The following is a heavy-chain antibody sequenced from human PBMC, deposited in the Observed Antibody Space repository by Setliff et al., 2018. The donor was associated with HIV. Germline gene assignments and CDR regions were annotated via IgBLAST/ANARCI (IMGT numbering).Heavy chain of an antibody. V-gene: IGHV4-61*02. J-gene: IGHJ4*02. D-gene: IGHD1-1*01. CDR3: ARGGDGYNPGGGTFDH. Sequence: LSLTCTVSGVSINSGNYYWGWIRQPAGKRLEWSGRIYSSGNTNYNPSLKSRVTISADTSKNQFSLRLKSVTATETAVYYCARGGDGYNPGGGTFDHWGQGTLVTVSS. CDR1: GVSINSGNYY. CDR2: IYSSGNT.